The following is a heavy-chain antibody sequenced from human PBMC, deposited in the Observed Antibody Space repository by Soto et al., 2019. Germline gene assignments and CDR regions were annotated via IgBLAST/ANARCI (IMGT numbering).Heavy chain of an antibody. CDR1: GFTFSSYA. J-gene: IGHJ4*02. CDR3: ARGYDFGRFDY. D-gene: IGHD3-3*01. V-gene: IGHV3-30-3*01. CDR2: ISYDGSNK. Sequence: QVQLVESGGGVVQPGRSLRLSCAASGFTFSSYAMHWVRQAPGKGLEWVAVISYDGSNKYYADSVKGRFTISRDNSKNTLYLQMNSLRAEDTAVYYCARGYDFGRFDYWGQGTLVTVSS.